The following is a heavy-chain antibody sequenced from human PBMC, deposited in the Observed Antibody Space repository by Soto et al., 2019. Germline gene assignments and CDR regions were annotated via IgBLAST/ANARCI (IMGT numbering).Heavy chain of an antibody. CDR3: ARELAYCGGDCYPDFWFDP. J-gene: IGHJ5*02. Sequence: QVQLVQSGAEVKKPGASVKVSCKASGYTFTGYYMHWVRQAPGQGLEWMGWINPNSGGTNYAQKFQGWVTMTRDTSISTAYMELSRLRSDETAVYYCARELAYCGGDCYPDFWFDPWGQGTLVTVSS. CDR2: INPNSGGT. V-gene: IGHV1-2*04. D-gene: IGHD2-21*02. CDR1: GYTFTGYY.